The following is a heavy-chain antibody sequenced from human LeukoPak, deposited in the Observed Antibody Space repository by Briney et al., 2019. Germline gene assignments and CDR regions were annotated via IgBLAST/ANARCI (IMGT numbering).Heavy chain of an antibody. D-gene: IGHD6-19*01. CDR2: ISHDGGNK. V-gene: IGHV3-30*03. CDR3: ATLGIAVASDY. CDR1: GFTFSPSG. J-gene: IGHJ4*02. Sequence: GGSLRLSCAASGFTFSPSGMNWVRQAPGKGLEWVAVISHDGGNKYYADSVRGRFTISRDNSKNTLYLQMNSLRAEDTAVYYCATLGIAVASDYWGQGTLVTVSS.